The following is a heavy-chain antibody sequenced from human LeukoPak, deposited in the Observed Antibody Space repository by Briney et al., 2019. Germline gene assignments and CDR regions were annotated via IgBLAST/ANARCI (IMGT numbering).Heavy chain of an antibody. CDR2: LYSGGDT. Sequence: GGSLRLSCAASGFTISSNYMAWLRQAPGKGLEWVSVLYSGGDTYYADSVKGRFTISRDNSKNTLYLQMNSLRAEDTAVYYCAKVSPVGATIADFDYWGQGTLVTVSS. CDR3: AKVSPVGATIADFDY. J-gene: IGHJ4*02. CDR1: GFTISSNY. D-gene: IGHD1-26*01. V-gene: IGHV3-66*01.